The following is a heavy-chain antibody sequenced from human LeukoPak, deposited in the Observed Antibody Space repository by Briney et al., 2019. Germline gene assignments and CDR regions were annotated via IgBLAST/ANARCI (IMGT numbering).Heavy chain of an antibody. CDR3: ARAGRVAGYYQLVNFDY. J-gene: IGHJ4*02. Sequence: SVKVSCKASGGTFSRYAISWVRPAPGQGVEWMVGIIPIFGTANYAQKFQGRVTITADESTSTAYMELSSLRSEDTAVYYCARAGRVAGYYQLVNFDYWGQGTLVTVSS. CDR2: IIPIFGTA. CDR1: GGTFSRYA. V-gene: IGHV1-69*13. D-gene: IGHD3-22*01.